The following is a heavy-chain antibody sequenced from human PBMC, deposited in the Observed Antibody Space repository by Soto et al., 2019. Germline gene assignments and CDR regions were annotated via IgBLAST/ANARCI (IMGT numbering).Heavy chain of an antibody. Sequence: TLSLTCAVSSGSISSSNWWSWVRQPPGKGLEWIGEIYHSGGTNYNPSLKSRVTISVDKSKNQFSLKLSSVTAADTAVYYCARVPTREVPAAIYYYGMDVWGQGTKVTVSS. CDR2: IYHSGGT. D-gene: IGHD2-2*01. V-gene: IGHV4-4*02. CDR1: SGSISSSNW. CDR3: ARVPTREVPAAIYYYGMDV. J-gene: IGHJ6*02.